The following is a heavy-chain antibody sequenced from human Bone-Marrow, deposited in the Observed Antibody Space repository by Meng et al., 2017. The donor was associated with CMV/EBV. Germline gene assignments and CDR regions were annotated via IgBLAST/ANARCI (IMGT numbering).Heavy chain of an antibody. D-gene: IGHD1-26*01. CDR1: EFTFSKSW. CDR2: IKEDGSEK. V-gene: IGHV3-7*01. J-gene: IGHJ6*02. CDR3: ARASGSYATAFFGMDV. Sequence: GESLKISCAASEFTFSKSWMSWVRQAPGKGLEWVANIKEDGSEKFYVDSAKGRFTISRDNSRNKLLLQMNTLRVDDTAVYFCARASGSYATAFFGMDVWGQGTPVTVSS.